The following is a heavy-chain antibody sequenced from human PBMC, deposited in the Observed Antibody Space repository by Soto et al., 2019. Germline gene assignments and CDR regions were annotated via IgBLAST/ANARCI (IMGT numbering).Heavy chain of an antibody. CDR3: TRLYYDFWSGSWTFDY. J-gene: IGHJ4*02. CDR2: IRSKANSYAT. V-gene: IGHV3-73*01. D-gene: IGHD3-3*01. CDR1: FTFSGSA. Sequence: FTFSGSAMHWVRQASGKGLEWVGRIRSKANSYATAYAASVKGRFTISRDDSKNTAYLQMNSLKTEDTAVYYCTRLYYDFWSGSWTFDYWGQGTLVTVSS.